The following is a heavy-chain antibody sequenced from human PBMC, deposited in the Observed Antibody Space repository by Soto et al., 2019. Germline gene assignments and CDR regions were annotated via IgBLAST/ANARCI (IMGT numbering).Heavy chain of an antibody. Sequence: PSETMSLGCTVCRGTGSCERFSWTWIQKHPGKGLEWIGHVYYSGSTNYIPSLKSRLTMSVDTSKNQFSLKLNSVTAADTAVYYFARDRLRGHYYYGLDVWGQGTTVTVSS. D-gene: IGHD2-15*01. J-gene: IGHJ6*02. CDR1: RGTGSCERFS. CDR3: ARDRLRGHYYYGLDV. CDR2: VYYSGST. V-gene: IGHV4-61*01.